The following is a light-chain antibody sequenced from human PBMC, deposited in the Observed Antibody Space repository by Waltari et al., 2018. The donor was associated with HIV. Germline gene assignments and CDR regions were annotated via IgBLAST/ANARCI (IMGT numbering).Light chain of an antibody. CDR1: QSIDSF. J-gene: IGKJ4*01. Sequence: DIQMTQSPSYMSALVGHSVSINCRANQSIDSFLAWYQQKPGEAPKLLIYSASRLENGVASRFFAFGSATDFTLTITGLQTEDFATYYCQQAASFPHTFGGGTKVEL. CDR3: QQAASFPHT. CDR2: SAS. V-gene: IGKV1-12*01.